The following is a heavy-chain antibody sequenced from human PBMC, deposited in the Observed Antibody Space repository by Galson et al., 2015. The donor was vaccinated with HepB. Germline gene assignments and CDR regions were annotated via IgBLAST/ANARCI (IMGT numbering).Heavy chain of an antibody. J-gene: IGHJ6*02. D-gene: IGHD3-10*01. CDR3: ARDGSFGYYYYYYGMDA. CDR2: IKQDGSEK. Sequence: SLRLSCAASGFSFSSYWMSWVRQAPGKGLGWVANIKQDGSEKYYVGSVKGRFTISRDNAKNSLFLQMNSLRAEDTAMYYCARDGSFGYYYYYYGMDAWGPGTTVTVSS. V-gene: IGHV3-7*01. CDR1: GFSFSSYW.